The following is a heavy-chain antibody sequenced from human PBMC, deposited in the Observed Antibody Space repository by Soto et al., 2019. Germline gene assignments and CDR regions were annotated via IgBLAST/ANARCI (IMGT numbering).Heavy chain of an antibody. CDR2: IYYSGST. V-gene: IGHV4-59*01. J-gene: IGHJ4*02. D-gene: IGHD5-12*01. CDR1: GGSISSYY. CDR3: ARVVGYSGYDDEYYFDY. Sequence: SETLSLTCTVSGGSISSYYWSWIRQPPGKGLEWIGYIYYSGSTNYNPSLKSRVTISVDTSKNQFSLKLSSVTAADTAVYYCARVVGYSGYDDEYYFDYWGQGTLVTVSS.